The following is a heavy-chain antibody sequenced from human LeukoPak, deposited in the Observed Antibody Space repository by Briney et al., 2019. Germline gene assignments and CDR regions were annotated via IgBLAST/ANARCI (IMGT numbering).Heavy chain of an antibody. Sequence: GGSLRLSCAASGFTVSSNYMNWVRQAPGKGLEWVSVIYSGGSTFYADSVKGRFTISRDNSKNTLYLQMNSLRAEDTAVYYCARGAAFTPPDYWGQGTLVTVSS. V-gene: IGHV3-53*01. D-gene: IGHD2-15*01. CDR3: ARGAAFTPPDY. CDR1: GFTVSSNY. CDR2: IYSGGST. J-gene: IGHJ4*02.